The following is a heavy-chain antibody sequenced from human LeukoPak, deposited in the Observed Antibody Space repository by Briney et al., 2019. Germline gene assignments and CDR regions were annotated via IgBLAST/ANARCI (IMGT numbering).Heavy chain of an antibody. CDR2: ISSSSSYT. CDR3: ARDSLVH. J-gene: IGHJ4*02. D-gene: IGHD6-13*01. V-gene: IGHV3-21*01. CDR1: GFTFSSYS. Sequence: PGGSLRLSCAASGFTFSSYSMNCVRQAPGKGLVWVLSISSSSSYTYYTDSVKGRFTISRDNAKNSLSLQMNTLSAEDTAMYYCARDSLVHWGQGTLVTVSS.